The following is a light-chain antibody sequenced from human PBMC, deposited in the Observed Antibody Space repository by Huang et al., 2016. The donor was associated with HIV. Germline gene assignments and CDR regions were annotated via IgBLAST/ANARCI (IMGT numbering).Light chain of an antibody. Sequence: EIEMTQSPASLSVSPGERGTLPCTSSQNISSNLAWYQQKPGQAPRRLVFGASTRATCIPPRFSGSGSGTEFTLTISSRQSEDFALYYCQQYNNWPPWTFGQGTEVEIK. V-gene: IGKV3-15*01. CDR3: QQYNNWPPWT. CDR2: GAS. CDR1: QNISSN. J-gene: IGKJ1*01.